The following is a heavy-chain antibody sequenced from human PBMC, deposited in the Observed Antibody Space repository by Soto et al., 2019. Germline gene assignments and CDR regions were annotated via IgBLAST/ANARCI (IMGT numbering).Heavy chain of an antibody. V-gene: IGHV4-4*02. J-gene: IGHJ4*02. D-gene: IGHD3-22*01. CDR2: IYHSGST. CDR3: ARDLGTYYYDSSGYLAN. Sequence: SETLSVTCAVSGGSISSSNWWSWVRQPPGKGLEWIGEIYHSGSTNYNPSLKSRVTISVDKSKNQFSLKLSSVTAADTAVYYCARDLGTYYYDSSGYLANWGQGTLVTVSS. CDR1: GGSISSSNW.